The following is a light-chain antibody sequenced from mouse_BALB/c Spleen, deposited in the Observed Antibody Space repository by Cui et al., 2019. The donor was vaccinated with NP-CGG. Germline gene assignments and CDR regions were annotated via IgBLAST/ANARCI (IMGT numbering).Light chain of an antibody. CDR2: GTN. CDR3: ALWYSNHWV. J-gene: IGLJ1*01. CDR1: TGAITTSNY. Sequence: QAVVTQEAALTTSPGGTVTLTCRSSTGAITTSNYANWVQEKPDHLFTGLIGGTNNRAPGVPARFSGSLIGDKDALTITGAQTEDEAIYFCALWYSNHWVFGGGTKLTVL. V-gene: IGLV1*01.